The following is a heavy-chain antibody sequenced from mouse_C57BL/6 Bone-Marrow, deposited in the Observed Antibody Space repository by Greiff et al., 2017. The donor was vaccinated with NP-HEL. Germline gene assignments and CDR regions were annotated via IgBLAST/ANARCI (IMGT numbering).Heavy chain of an antibody. D-gene: IGHD1-3*01. CDR1: GFTFTDYY. V-gene: IGHV7-3*01. J-gene: IGHJ4*01. CDR2: IRNKANGYTT. CDR3: ARYSKGRNYYAMDY. Sequence: EVKLMESGGGLVQPGGSLSLSCAASGFTFTDYYMSWVRQPPGKALEWLGFIRNKANGYTTEYSASVKGRFTISRDNSQSILYLQMNALRAEDSATYYCARYSKGRNYYAMDYWGQGTSVTVSS.